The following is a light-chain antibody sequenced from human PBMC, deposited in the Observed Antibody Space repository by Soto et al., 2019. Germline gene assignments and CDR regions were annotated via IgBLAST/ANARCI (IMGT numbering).Light chain of an antibody. CDR2: LGS. CDR1: QSLLHRNGKNY. CDR3: MQVLQTSA. V-gene: IGKV2-28*01. Sequence: DVVMTQSPLSLPVTPGEPASISCRSSQSLLHRNGKNYLDWYLQKPGQSPQLLIYLGSNRASGVPKRCSDSESGTDFTLKISRVGAEVVGVYYCMQVLQTSACGQGTKLEIK. J-gene: IGKJ2*01.